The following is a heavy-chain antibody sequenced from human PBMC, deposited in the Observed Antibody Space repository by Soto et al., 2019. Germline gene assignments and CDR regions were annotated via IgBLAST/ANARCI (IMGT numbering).Heavy chain of an antibody. CDR1: GFTFSRYA. D-gene: IGHD5-12*01. V-gene: IGHV3-48*01. CDR2: INHDSGTI. Sequence: EVQLEESGGGLVQPGGSLRLSCAASGFTFSRYAMNWVRQAPGKGLEWVSYINHDSGTIYYADSVKGRFTISRDNANNLLSLQMNSLRAEDTAVYYCARDRGYTGYDFAYWGQGTLVTVSS. J-gene: IGHJ4*02. CDR3: ARDRGYTGYDFAY.